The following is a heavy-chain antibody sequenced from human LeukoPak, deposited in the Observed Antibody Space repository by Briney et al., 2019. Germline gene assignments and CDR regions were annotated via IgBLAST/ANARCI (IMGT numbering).Heavy chain of an antibody. D-gene: IGHD3-16*02. CDR3: ARAHYDYVWGSYRSSWFDP. V-gene: IGHV4-34*01. CDR1: GGSFSGYY. CDR2: INHSGST. Sequence: SETLSLTCAVYGGSFSGYYWSWIRQPPGKGLEWIGEINHSGSTNYNPSLKSRVTISVDTSKNQFSLKLSSVTAAYTAVYYCARAHYDYVWGSYRSSWFDPWGEGTLVTVSS. J-gene: IGHJ5*02.